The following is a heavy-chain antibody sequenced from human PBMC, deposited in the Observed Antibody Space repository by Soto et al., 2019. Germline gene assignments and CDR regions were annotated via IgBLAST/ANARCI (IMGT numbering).Heavy chain of an antibody. J-gene: IGHJ4*02. D-gene: IGHD6-6*01. Sequence: PSETPSLTCTVAGGSSGGYDGSCIRQPPGKGLEWIGYIYYSGSTNYNPSLKSRVTISVDTSKNQFSLKLSSVTAADTAVYYCARVEYSSSGFFDYWGQGTLVTVSS. CDR1: GGSSGGYD. V-gene: IGHV4-59*01. CDR3: ARVEYSSSGFFDY. CDR2: IYYSGST.